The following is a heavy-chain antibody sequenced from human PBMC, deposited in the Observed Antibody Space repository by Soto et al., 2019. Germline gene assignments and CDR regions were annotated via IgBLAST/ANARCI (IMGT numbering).Heavy chain of an antibody. CDR1: GGSISSSSYY. J-gene: IGHJ5*02. CDR3: ARPRGQLVPNWFDP. CDR2: IYYSGST. V-gene: IGHV4-39*01. D-gene: IGHD6-6*01. Sequence: QLQLQESGPGLVKPSETLSLTCTVSGGSISSSSYYWGWIRQPPGKGLEWIGSIYYSGSTYYNPSLRSRVTISVDTSKNQFSLKLSSVTAADTAVYYCARPRGQLVPNWFDPWGQGTLVTVSS.